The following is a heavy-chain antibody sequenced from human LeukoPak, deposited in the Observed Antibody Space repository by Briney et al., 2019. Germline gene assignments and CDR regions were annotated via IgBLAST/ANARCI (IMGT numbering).Heavy chain of an antibody. J-gene: IGHJ5*02. CDR3: ARGRELQTYNWFDP. CDR2: IYHSGST. CDR1: GGSISSSIW. Sequence: PSGTLSLTCAVSGGSISSSIWWSWVRQPPGKGLEWIGEIYHSGSTNYNPSLKSRVTISVDKSKNQFSLKLSSVTAADTAVYYCARGRELQTYNWFDPWGQGTLVTVSS. D-gene: IGHD1-26*01. V-gene: IGHV4-4*02.